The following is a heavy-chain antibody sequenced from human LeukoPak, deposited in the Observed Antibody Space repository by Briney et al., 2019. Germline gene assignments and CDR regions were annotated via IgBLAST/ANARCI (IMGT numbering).Heavy chain of an antibody. Sequence: ASVKVSCKASGYTFTSYGISWVRQAPGQGLEWMGWISAYNGNTNYAQKFQGRVTMTRNTSISTAYMELSSLRSEDTAVYYCARGDSSSWYFDYWGQGTLVTVSS. CDR1: GYTFTSYG. D-gene: IGHD6-13*01. V-gene: IGHV1-18*01. J-gene: IGHJ4*02. CDR2: ISAYNGNT. CDR3: ARGDSSSWYFDY.